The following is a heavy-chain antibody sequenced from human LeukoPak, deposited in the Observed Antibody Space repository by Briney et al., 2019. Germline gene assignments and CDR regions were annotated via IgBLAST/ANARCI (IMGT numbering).Heavy chain of an antibody. J-gene: IGHJ4*02. D-gene: IGHD6-13*01. CDR3: ARRFAAGPIYYFDY. CDR2: IYYSGST. CDR1: GGSISSSSYY. Sequence: SETLSLACTVSGGSISSSSYYWGWIRQPPGKGLERIGSIYYSGSTYYNPSLKSRVTISVDTSKNQFSLKLSSVTAADTAVYYCARRFAAGPIYYFDYWGQGTLVTVSS. V-gene: IGHV4-39*07.